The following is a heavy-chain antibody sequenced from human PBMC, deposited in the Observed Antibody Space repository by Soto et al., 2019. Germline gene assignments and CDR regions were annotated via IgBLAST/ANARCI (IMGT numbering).Heavy chain of an antibody. D-gene: IGHD2-21*02. CDR2: VYYTGST. V-gene: IGHV4-30-4*01. J-gene: IGHJ5*02. CDR3: VRTAREGAVAPHWFDR. Sequence: SETLSLTCTVSGASIKITDYYWSCIRQAPGKGLEWIGYVYYTGSTYYNPSLMSRLTISVDTSKNQFSLKLTSVTAAETAVYYCVRTAREGAVAPHWFDRWGQGTQVTVSS. CDR1: GASIKITDYY.